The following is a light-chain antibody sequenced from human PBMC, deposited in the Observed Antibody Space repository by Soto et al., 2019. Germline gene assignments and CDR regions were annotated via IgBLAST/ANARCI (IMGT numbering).Light chain of an antibody. V-gene: IGKV3-20*01. Sequence: EIVLTQSPGTLSLSPGERATLSCRASQSVGNNYLAWYQQKPGQAPRLLIYGASNRATGIPDRFSGSGSGTVFTLTISRLEPEDFAVYYCQQYGSSGTFGQGTKVDIK. CDR3: QQYGSSGT. J-gene: IGKJ1*01. CDR1: QSVGNNY. CDR2: GAS.